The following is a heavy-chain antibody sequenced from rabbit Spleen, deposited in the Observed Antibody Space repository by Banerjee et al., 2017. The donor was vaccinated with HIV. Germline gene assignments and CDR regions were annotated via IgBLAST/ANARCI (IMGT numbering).Heavy chain of an antibody. Sequence: QEQLKETGGGLVQPGGSLTLSCKASGFDFSSYGVSWVRQAPGKGLEWIGYIDPLFGTTYYANWVNGRFTISSHNAQNTLYLQLNSLTVADTATYFCVRGASSSGYYSLWGPGTLVTVS. J-gene: IGHJ4*01. CDR3: VRGASSSGYYSL. CDR1: GFDFSSYG. D-gene: IGHD1-1*01. V-gene: IGHV1S47*01. CDR2: IDPLFGTT.